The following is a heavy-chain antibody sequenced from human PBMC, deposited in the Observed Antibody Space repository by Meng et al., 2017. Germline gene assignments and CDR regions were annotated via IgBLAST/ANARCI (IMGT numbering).Heavy chain of an antibody. Sequence: QLVESGGGLVQPGGSLRLSCAASGFSFSSSWMNWVRQPPGKGLMWVARINSDGTIANSADSVKGRFTISRDNSKNTLYLQMNSLRAEDTAVYYCARGLSTTYWYFDLWGRGTLVTVSS. CDR1: GFSFSSSW. J-gene: IGHJ2*01. D-gene: IGHD2/OR15-2a*01. V-gene: IGHV3-74*01. CDR2: INSDGTIA. CDR3: ARGLSTTYWYFDL.